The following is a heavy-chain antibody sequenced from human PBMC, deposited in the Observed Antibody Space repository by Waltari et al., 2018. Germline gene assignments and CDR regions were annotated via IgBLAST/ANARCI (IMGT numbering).Heavy chain of an antibody. Sequence: QVQLVESGGGVVQPGGSLRLSCAASGFTFSSYGRHWVRQAPGKGLEWVAFIRYDGSNKYYADSVKGRFTISRDNSKNTLYLQMNSLRAEDTAVYYCAKAPYSNYGYWFDPWGQGTLVTVSS. J-gene: IGHJ5*02. CDR1: GFTFSSYG. V-gene: IGHV3-30*02. CDR3: AKAPYSNYGYWFDP. CDR2: IRYDGSNK. D-gene: IGHD4-4*01.